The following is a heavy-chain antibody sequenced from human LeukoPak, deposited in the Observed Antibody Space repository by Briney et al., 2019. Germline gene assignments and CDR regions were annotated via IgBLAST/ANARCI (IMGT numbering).Heavy chain of an antibody. CDR1: GFTFGSYS. CDR3: ARGGSGYGYDFDY. CDR2: ISSSSSYI. D-gene: IGHD5-18*01. J-gene: IGHJ4*02. V-gene: IGHV3-21*01. Sequence: GGSLRLSCAASGFTFGSYSMNWVRQAPGKGLEWVSSISSSSSYIYYADSVKGRFTISRDNAKNSLYLQMNSLRAEDTAVYYCARGGSGYGYDFDYWGQGTLVTVSS.